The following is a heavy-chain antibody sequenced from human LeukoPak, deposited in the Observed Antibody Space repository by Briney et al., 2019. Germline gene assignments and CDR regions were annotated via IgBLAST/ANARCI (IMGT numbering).Heavy chain of an antibody. Sequence: GGSLRLSCAASGFTVSSNYMSWVRQAPGKGLEWVSVIYSDGNTNYAESVKGRFTFSRDNSKNTLYLQMNSLRAEDTAVYYCARDSKGGQGSSWYYFDYWGQGTLVTVSS. J-gene: IGHJ4*02. CDR1: GFTVSSNY. CDR2: IYSDGNT. D-gene: IGHD6-13*01. CDR3: ARDSKGGQGSSWYYFDY. V-gene: IGHV3-53*01.